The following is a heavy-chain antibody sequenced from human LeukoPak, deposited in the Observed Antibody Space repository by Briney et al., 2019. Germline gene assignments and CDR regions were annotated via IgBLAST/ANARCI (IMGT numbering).Heavy chain of an antibody. CDR1: GLTFSSYW. D-gene: IGHD2-15*01. V-gene: IGHV3-7*03. CDR3: ARDVDIVVVVAATLDY. Sequence: GGSLRLSCAASGLTFSSYWMSWVRQAPGKGLEWVANIKQDGSEKYYADSVKGRFTISRDNAKKSLYLQMNSLRAEDTAVYYCARDVDIVVVVAATLDYWGQGTLVTVSS. CDR2: IKQDGSEK. J-gene: IGHJ4*02.